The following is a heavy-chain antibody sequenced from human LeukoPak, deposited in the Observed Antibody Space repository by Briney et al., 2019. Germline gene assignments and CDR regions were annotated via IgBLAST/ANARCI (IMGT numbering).Heavy chain of an antibody. Sequence: PGGFLRLSCAASGFTFDDYAMHWVRQAPGKGLEWVSGISWNSGSIAYADSVKGRFTISRDNAKKSLYLQMNSLRAEDTALYYCASFPYYYDSSGYFCWGQGTLVTVSS. V-gene: IGHV3-9*01. CDR1: GFTFDDYA. D-gene: IGHD3-22*01. J-gene: IGHJ4*02. CDR3: ASFPYYYDSSGYFC. CDR2: ISWNSGSI.